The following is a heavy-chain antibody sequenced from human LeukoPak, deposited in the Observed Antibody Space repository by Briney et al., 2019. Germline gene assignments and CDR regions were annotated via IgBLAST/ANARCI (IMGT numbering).Heavy chain of an antibody. CDR3: ASNGPLLSDTSRYYFDS. CDR1: GGSFSGYY. Sequence: KPSETLSLTCAVYGGSFSGYYWSWVRQPPGKGLEWIGEINHSGTTNYNPSLKSRLTISVDTAKNQFSLNLSSLTAADTAVYYCASNGPLLSDTSRYYFDSWGQGTLVTVSS. D-gene: IGHD3-22*01. J-gene: IGHJ4*02. CDR2: INHSGTT. V-gene: IGHV4-34*01.